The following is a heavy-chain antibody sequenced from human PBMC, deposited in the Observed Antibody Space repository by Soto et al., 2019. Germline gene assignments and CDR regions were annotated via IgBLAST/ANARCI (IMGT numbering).Heavy chain of an antibody. CDR2: IRSNSSST. J-gene: IGHJ4*02. CDR1: GFTFRSYS. D-gene: IGHD2-2*01. CDR3: ARMSSSISPGC. Sequence: ESGGGLVQPGGSLRLSCAASGFTFRSYSMNWVRQAPGKGLEWISYIRSNSSSTYYAGSVKGRFTISRDNAKNSLYLQMTSLRAEDTAVYYCARMSSSISPGCWGQGTLVTVSS. V-gene: IGHV3-48*04.